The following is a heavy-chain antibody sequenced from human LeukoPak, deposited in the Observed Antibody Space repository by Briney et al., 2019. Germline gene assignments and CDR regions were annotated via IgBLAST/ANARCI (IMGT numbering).Heavy chain of an antibody. CDR3: VKDVVGVTIHDY. J-gene: IGHJ4*02. CDR2: MNSNGGGT. Sequence: PVGCLRLSCSASGFTFCSYAMHWVRQAPGQGLEYVSAMNSNGGGTYYADSVKGRFTISRDNSKTTLCLQMSSLRADDTAVYYCVKDVVGVTIHDYWGQGTLVTVST. D-gene: IGHD1-26*01. V-gene: IGHV3-64D*06. CDR1: GFTFCSYA.